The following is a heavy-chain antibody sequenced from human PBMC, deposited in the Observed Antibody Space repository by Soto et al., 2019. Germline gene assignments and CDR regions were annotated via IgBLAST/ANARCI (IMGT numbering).Heavy chain of an antibody. D-gene: IGHD3-22*01. Sequence: QVELVQSGAEVKKPGSSVKVSCQASEDTFRNYAISWVRQAPGQGLEWMGGIIPIFGTANYAQKCQGRVTITADTSANTVYVELSSLRSEDTAVYYCVSTKYDSSTYYYWYLGLWGRGTLVTVSS. V-gene: IGHV1-69*06. J-gene: IGHJ2*01. CDR2: IIPIFGTA. CDR1: EDTFRNYA. CDR3: VSTKYDSSTYYYWYLGL.